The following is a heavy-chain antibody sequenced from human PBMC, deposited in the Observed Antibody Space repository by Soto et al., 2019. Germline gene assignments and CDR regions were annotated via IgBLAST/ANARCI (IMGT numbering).Heavy chain of an antibody. Sequence: QVQLVQSGAEVKKPGASVKVSCKASGYTFTSYGISWVRQAPGQGLEWMGWISAYNGNTNYAQKLQGRVTMTTDTSTSTAYMELRRLRSDDTAVYYCARDRTYYYDSSGYGEDYYYGMDVWGQGTTVTVSS. CDR1: GYTFTSYG. J-gene: IGHJ6*02. V-gene: IGHV1-18*01. CDR2: ISAYNGNT. CDR3: ARDRTYYYDSSGYGEDYYYGMDV. D-gene: IGHD3-22*01.